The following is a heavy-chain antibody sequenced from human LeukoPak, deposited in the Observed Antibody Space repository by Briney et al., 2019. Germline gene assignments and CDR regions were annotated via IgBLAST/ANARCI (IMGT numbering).Heavy chain of an antibody. CDR1: GGSFSGYY. J-gene: IGHJ4*02. Sequence: SETLSLTCAVYGGSFSGYYWSWIRQPPGKGLEWIGYIYYSGSTNYNPSLKSRVAISVDTSKNQFSLKLSSVTAADTAVYYCARHDSSGYSLDYWGQGTLVTVSS. CDR3: ARHDSSGYSLDY. D-gene: IGHD3-22*01. V-gene: IGHV4-59*08. CDR2: IYYSGST.